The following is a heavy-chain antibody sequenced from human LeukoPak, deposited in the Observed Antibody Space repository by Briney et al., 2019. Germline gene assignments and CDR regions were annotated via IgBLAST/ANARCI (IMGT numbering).Heavy chain of an antibody. CDR2: TYYRSKWYT. Sequence: SQTLSLTCTISGDSVSSNSAAWNWIRQSPSRGLEWLGRTYYRSKWYTDYALSVKSRITINPDTSKNQLSLQLNSVAPEDTAVYYCARGYGYYLDYWGQGTLVTVS. V-gene: IGHV6-1*01. J-gene: IGHJ4*02. D-gene: IGHD5-18*01. CDR1: GDSVSSNSAA. CDR3: ARGYGYYLDY.